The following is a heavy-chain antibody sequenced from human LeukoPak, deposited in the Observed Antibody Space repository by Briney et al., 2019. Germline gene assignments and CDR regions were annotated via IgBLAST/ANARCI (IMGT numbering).Heavy chain of an antibody. D-gene: IGHD2-2*01. CDR2: INHSGST. J-gene: IGHJ5*02. CDR1: GGSFSGYY. Sequence: SSETLSLTCAVYGGSFSGYYWSWIRQPPGKGLEWIGEINHSGSTNYNPPLKSRVTISVDTSKNQFSLKLSSVTAADTAVYYCARKSIVVVPAARNWFDPWGQGTLVTVSS. CDR3: ARKSIVVVPAARNWFDP. V-gene: IGHV4-34*01.